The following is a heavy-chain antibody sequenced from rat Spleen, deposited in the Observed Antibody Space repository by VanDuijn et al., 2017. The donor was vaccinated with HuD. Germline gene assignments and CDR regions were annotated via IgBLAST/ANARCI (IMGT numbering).Heavy chain of an antibody. V-gene: IGHV5-20*01. Sequence: EVQLVESGGGLVQPGRSLKLSCAASGFTFSDYHLAWVRQAPTKGLEWVSSVSNDGVNTYYPDSVKGRFTISRDNAENIVSLQMNSLKSEDTATYYCALRYYGYTYDWFAYWGQGTLVTVSS. CDR1: GFTFSDYH. J-gene: IGHJ3*01. CDR2: VSNDGVNT. CDR3: ALRYYGYTYDWFAY. D-gene: IGHD1-9*01.